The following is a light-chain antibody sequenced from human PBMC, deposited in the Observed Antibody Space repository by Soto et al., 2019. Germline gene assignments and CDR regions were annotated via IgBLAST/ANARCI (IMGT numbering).Light chain of an antibody. V-gene: IGLV1-40*01. CDR3: QSYDNTLSASV. CDR1: SSNIGAGHV. CDR2: GSS. J-gene: IGLJ2*01. Sequence: QSVLTQPPSVSGAPGQRVTISCTGSSSNIGAGHVVHWYQQFPGRAPNLHIYGSSNRPSGVPDRFSGSKSGTSASLAITGLQAEDEADYYCQSYDNTLSASVFGGGTKLTVL.